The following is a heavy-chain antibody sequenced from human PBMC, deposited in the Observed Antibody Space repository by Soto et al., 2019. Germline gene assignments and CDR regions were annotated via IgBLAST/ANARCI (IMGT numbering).Heavy chain of an antibody. CDR2: IYYTGGT. D-gene: IGHD3-22*01. CDR3: ARDAASKDFDSHSYYPHFDS. CDR1: GDSSNTDYD. V-gene: IGHV4-30-4*02. Sequence: SDTLALTCPFSGDSSNTDYDWIWIRQPPGKGLEWIGHIYYTGGTFYSPSLKSRLALSVDTSKNQFSLRLSSVTAADTAVYYCARDAASKDFDSHSYYPHFDSWGQGALVTVSS. J-gene: IGHJ5*01.